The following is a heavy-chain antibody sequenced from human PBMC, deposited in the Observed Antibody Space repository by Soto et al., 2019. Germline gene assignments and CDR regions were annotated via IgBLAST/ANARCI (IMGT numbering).Heavy chain of an antibody. J-gene: IGHJ4*02. Sequence: HPGGSLRLSCAASGFTFSGYAMSWVRQAPGKGLEWVSAISGSGYSTYYADSVKGRFTISRDNSKNTLYLQMNSLRADDTAIYYCAKPPSERFLEWLGLSRGQRTLVTVSS. CDR2: ISGSGYST. CDR3: AKPPSERFLEWLGLS. D-gene: IGHD3-3*01. CDR1: GFTFSGYA. V-gene: IGHV3-23*01.